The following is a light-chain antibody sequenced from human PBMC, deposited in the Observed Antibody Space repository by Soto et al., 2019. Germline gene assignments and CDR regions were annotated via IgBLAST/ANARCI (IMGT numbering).Light chain of an antibody. Sequence: EIVLTQSPGTLSLSPGERATLSCRASQSVSSSYLAWYQQKPGQAPRLFIYNASSRATGIPDRFSGGGSGTDFTLTISRLEPEDFAVYYCQHYISSPWRLTFGGGTKVEIK. CDR2: NAS. CDR3: QHYISSPWRLT. J-gene: IGKJ4*01. CDR1: QSVSSSY. V-gene: IGKV3-20*01.